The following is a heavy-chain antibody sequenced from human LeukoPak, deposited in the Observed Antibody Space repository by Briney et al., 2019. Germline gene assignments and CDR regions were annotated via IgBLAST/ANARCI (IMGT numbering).Heavy chain of an antibody. CDR1: QFTFSHFG. D-gene: IGHD4-11*01. CDR2: IWNDGSSR. Sequence: GGSLTLSCVASQFTFSHFGMHWVRQAPGKGLEWVAVIWNDGSSRFYADSVKGRFTIFRDNFQNTVYLQMNSLRADDTAVYYCAKDAQRGFDYSNSLKYWGRGTLVTVSS. J-gene: IGHJ4*02. V-gene: IGHV3-33*06. CDR3: AKDAQRGFDYSNSLKY.